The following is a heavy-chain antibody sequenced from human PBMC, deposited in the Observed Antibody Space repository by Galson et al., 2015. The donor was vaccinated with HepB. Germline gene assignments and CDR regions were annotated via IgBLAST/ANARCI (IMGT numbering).Heavy chain of an antibody. V-gene: IGHV3-21*01. CDR1: GFTFSSYS. CDR2: ISCSSSYI. D-gene: IGHD6-19*01. Sequence: SLRLSCAASGFTFSSYSMNWVRQAPGKGLEWVSSISCSSSYIYYADSVKGRFTISRDNAKNSLYLQMNSLRAEDTAVYYCARDRWAGDIAVAGTYYYYGMDVWGQGTTVTVPS. J-gene: IGHJ6*02. CDR3: ARDRWAGDIAVAGTYYYYGMDV.